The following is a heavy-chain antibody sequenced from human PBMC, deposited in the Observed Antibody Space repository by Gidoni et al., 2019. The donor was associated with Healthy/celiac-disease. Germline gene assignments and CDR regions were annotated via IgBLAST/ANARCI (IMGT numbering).Heavy chain of an antibody. J-gene: IGHJ3*02. CDR3: ARDLSLEMATTDAFDI. Sequence: QVQLVQSGAEVKKPGASLQLSCKASGYTFTSYHMHWVRQAPGQGLEWMGIINPSGGSTSYAQKFQGRVTMTRETSTSTVYMELSSLRSEDTAVYYCARDLSLEMATTDAFDIWGQGTMVTVSS. CDR2: INPSGGST. CDR1: GYTFTSYH. D-gene: IGHD5-12*01. V-gene: IGHV1-46*01.